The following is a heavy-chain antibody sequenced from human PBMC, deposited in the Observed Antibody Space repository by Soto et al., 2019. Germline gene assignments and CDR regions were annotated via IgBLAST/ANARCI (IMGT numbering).Heavy chain of an antibody. Sequence: PGGSLRLSCSASGFTFSSYAMHWVRQAPGKGLEYVSAISSNGGSTYYADSVKGRFTISRDNSKNTLYLQMSSLRAEDTAVYYCVKDWFLRITMIVVVTRPDYWGQGTLVTVSS. CDR1: GFTFSSYA. J-gene: IGHJ4*02. V-gene: IGHV3-64D*06. CDR2: ISSNGGST. CDR3: VKDWFLRITMIVVVTRPDY. D-gene: IGHD3-22*01.